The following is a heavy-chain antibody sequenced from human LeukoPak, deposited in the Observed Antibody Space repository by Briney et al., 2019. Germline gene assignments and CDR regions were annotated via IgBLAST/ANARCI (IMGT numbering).Heavy chain of an antibody. CDR1: GFTFSSYD. Sequence: GGSLRLSCAASGFTFSSYDMHWVRQATGKGLEWVSAIGTVDDTYYPGSVKGRFTISRENAKNSLYLQMNSLRAGDTAVYYCARRRETAVAGTGFDYWGQGTLVTVSS. CDR3: ARRRETAVAGTGFDY. D-gene: IGHD6-19*01. J-gene: IGHJ4*02. V-gene: IGHV3-13*01. CDR2: IGTVDDT.